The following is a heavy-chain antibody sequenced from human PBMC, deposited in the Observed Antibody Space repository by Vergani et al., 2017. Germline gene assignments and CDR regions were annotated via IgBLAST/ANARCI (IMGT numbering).Heavy chain of an antibody. D-gene: IGHD5-18*01. J-gene: IGHJ5*02. CDR2: IYYSGST. CDR1: GGSISSSNW. Sequence: QVQLQESGPGLVKPPGTLSLTCAVSGGSISSSNWWSWVRQPPGKGLEWIGEIYYSGSTNYNPSLKSRVTISIDKSKNQFSLNLSSVTAADTAVYYCARVIQLWLGDWFDPWGQGTLVTVSS. CDR3: ARVIQLWLGDWFDP. V-gene: IGHV4-4*03.